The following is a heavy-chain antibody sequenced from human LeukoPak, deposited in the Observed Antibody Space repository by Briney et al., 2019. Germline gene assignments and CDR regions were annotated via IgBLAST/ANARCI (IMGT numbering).Heavy chain of an antibody. CDR3: AKEYDFWSGRNDAFDI. V-gene: IGHV3-23*01. CDR2: ISGSGGST. D-gene: IGHD3-3*01. Sequence: GGSLRLSCAASGFTFSSHAMSWVRQAPGKGLEWVSAISGSGGSTYYADSVKGRFTISRDNSKNTLYLQMSSLRAEDTAVYYCAKEYDFWSGRNDAFDIWGQGTMVTVSS. CDR1: GFTFSSHA. J-gene: IGHJ3*02.